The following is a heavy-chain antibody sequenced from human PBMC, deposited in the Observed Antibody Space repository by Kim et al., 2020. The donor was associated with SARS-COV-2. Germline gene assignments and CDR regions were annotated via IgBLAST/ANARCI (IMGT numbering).Heavy chain of an antibody. CDR2: IYYSGST. V-gene: IGHV4-39*01. J-gene: IGHJ4*02. CDR1: GGSISSNNYY. D-gene: IGHD1-26*01. Sequence: SETLSLTCTVSGGSISSNNYYWGWVRQPPGKGLEWIGSIYYSGSTYSNPSLKSRLSVSVHTSKNQFSLKLTSVTAADTAVYYCVRYSGGAKCFDYWGQGTLVTVSS. CDR3: VRYSGGAKCFDY.